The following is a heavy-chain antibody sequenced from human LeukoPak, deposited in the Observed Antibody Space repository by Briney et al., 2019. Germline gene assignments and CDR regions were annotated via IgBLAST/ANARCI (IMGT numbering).Heavy chain of an antibody. J-gene: IGHJ4*02. Sequence: GRSLRLSCAASGFTFDDYAMHWVRQAPGKGLEWVSGISWNSGSIGYADSVKARFTISRDNAKNSLYLQMNSLRAEDTALYYCAKDSSVWFGELSYFDYWGQGTLVTVSS. CDR1: GFTFDDYA. CDR3: AKDSSVWFGELSYFDY. CDR2: ISWNSGSI. V-gene: IGHV3-9*01. D-gene: IGHD3-10*01.